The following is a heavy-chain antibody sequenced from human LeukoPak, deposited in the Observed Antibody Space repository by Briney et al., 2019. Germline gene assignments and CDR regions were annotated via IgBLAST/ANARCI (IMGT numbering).Heavy chain of an antibody. CDR3: TTDYPRDSTGY. D-gene: IGHD4-11*01. Sequence: GGSLRLSCAASGFTFTNARMSWVRQAPGKALEWVGRIKRQSDGGTTDYAAPVKGRFTISRDDSKNTLYLQMDSLKTEDTAVYYCTTDYPRDSTGYWGQGTLVTVSS. J-gene: IGHJ4*02. CDR1: GFTFTNAR. CDR2: IKRQSDGGTT. V-gene: IGHV3-15*01.